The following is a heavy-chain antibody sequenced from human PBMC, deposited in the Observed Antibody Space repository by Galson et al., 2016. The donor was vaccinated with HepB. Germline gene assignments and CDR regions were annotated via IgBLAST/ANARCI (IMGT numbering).Heavy chain of an antibody. CDR2: IWSAGSIK. J-gene: IGHJ6*02. CDR3: ARDRLGGRPTYYYYYDMDV. Sequence: SLRLSCAASGFTFSNYGMHWVRQAPGKGLEWVALIWSAGSIKHNADSVKGRFTISRDNSESTVYLQMNSLRVEDTAVYYCARDRLGGRPTYYYYYDMDVWGQGTTVTVSS. CDR1: GFTFSNYG. D-gene: IGHD5-12*01. V-gene: IGHV3-33*01.